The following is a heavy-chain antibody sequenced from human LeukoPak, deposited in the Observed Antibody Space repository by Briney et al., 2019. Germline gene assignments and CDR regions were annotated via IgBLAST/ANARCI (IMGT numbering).Heavy chain of an antibody. V-gene: IGHV3-21*01. Sequence: PGGSLRLSCALSGFTFASYSMNWVPQAPGKGLESLSSISRYSTYIYNAGSVKGRFTISRDNAQASLYLQMISLRADDTAVYYCARVSGRLERQSDLDYWGQGTLVIVSS. J-gene: IGHJ4*02. D-gene: IGHD1-1*01. CDR1: GFTFASYS. CDR2: ISRYSTYI. CDR3: ARVSGRLERQSDLDY.